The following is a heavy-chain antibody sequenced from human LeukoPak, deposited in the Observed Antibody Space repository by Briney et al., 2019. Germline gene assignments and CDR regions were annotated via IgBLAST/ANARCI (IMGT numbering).Heavy chain of an antibody. CDR2: ISYDGSNK. Sequence: GRSLRLSCAASGFTFSSYAMRWVRQAPGKGLEWVAVISYDGSNKYYADSVKGRFTISRDNSKNTLYLQMNSLRAEDTAVYYCARDGRYFDWLFPDYWGQGTLVTVSS. CDR1: GFTFSSYA. D-gene: IGHD3-9*01. V-gene: IGHV3-30*04. J-gene: IGHJ4*02. CDR3: ARDGRYFDWLFPDY.